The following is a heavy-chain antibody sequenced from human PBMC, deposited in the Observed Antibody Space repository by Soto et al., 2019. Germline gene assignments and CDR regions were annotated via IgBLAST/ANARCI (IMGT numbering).Heavy chain of an antibody. J-gene: IGHJ4*02. CDR2: IVPIYRTA. Sequence: GASVKVSCKASGGTFSSYRMNWVGQAPVRGLEWVGGIVPIYRTADYAQKFQGRVTITADGYARTSYMELSSLKSQDKAVYYCVRDSGAKLSRRWGQGTLVTVSS. CDR1: GGTFSSYR. CDR3: VRDSGAKLSRR. D-gene: IGHD6-13*01. V-gene: IGHV1-69*13.